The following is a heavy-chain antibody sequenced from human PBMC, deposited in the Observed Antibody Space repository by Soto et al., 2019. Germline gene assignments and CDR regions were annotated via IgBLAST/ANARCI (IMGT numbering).Heavy chain of an antibody. CDR2: IYHSGST. Sequence: PSETLSRTCAVSGGSISSGGHSWSWIRQQPGKGLEWIGYIYHSGSTYYNPSLKSRVTISLDTSKNQFSLRLNSVTADDTAFYFCARGSINVGAQVNDCWGQGTLVTVSS. J-gene: IGHJ4*02. D-gene: IGHD1-26*01. CDR3: ARGSINVGAQVNDC. V-gene: IGHV4-30-2*02. CDR1: GGSISSGGHS.